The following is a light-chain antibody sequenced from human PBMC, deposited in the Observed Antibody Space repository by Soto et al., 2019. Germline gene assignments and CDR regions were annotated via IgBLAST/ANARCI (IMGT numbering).Light chain of an antibody. CDR1: SSDVGSYNL. CDR3: CSYVGSSTSVV. J-gene: IGLJ2*01. Sequence: QSALTQPASVSGSPGQSITISCTGTSSDVGSYNLVSWYQQHPGKAPKLMIYEGTKRPSGVSDRFSGSKSGNTASLTISGLQAEDEADYYCCSYVGSSTSVVFGGGTQLTVL. V-gene: IGLV2-23*01. CDR2: EGT.